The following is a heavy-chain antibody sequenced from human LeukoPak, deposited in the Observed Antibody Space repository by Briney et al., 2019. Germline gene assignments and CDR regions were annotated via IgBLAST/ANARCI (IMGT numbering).Heavy chain of an antibody. CDR3: AKWHYYSDSKEYWYFDL. CDR2: IKEDGSEK. V-gene: IGHV3-7*01. D-gene: IGHD4-11*01. Sequence: GGSLRLSCVASGFSFSSFWMTWVRQPPGKGLEWVANIKEDGSEKYYVDSVKGRFNISRDNAKNSLYLQMNSLRAEDTAVYYCAKWHYYSDSKEYWYFDLWGRGTLVTVSS. J-gene: IGHJ2*01. CDR1: GFSFSSFW.